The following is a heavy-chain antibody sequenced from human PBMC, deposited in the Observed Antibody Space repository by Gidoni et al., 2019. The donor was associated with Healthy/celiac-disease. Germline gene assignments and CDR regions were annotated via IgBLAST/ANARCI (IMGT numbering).Heavy chain of an antibody. J-gene: IGHJ6*02. D-gene: IGHD2-15*01. CDR3: ARDLVVVAARASYYYYGMDV. CDR1: GFTVSSNY. V-gene: IGHV3-66*01. Sequence: EVQLVESGGGLVQPGGSLRLSCAASGFTVSSNYMSWVRQAPGKGLEWVSVIYSGGSTYYADSVKGRFTISRDNSKNTLYLQMNSLRAEDTAVYYCARDLVVVAARASYYYYGMDVWGQGTTVTVSS. CDR2: IYSGGST.